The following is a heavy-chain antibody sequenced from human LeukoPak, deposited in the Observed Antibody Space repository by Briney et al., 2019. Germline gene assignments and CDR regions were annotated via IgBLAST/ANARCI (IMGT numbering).Heavy chain of an antibody. CDR2: IYYSGST. J-gene: IGHJ5*02. D-gene: IGHD2-15*01. V-gene: IGHV4-59*12. CDR3: ARRRPPKFVVVVAATHNWFDP. CDR1: GGSISSYY. Sequence: SETLSLTCTVSGGSISSYYWSWIRQPPGKGLEWIGYIYYSGSTNYNPSLKSRVTISVDTSKNQFSLKLSSVTAADTAVYYCARRRPPKFVVVVAATHNWFDPWGQGTLVTVSS.